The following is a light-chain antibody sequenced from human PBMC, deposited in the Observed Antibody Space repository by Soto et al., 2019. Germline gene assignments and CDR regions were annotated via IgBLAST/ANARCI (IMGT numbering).Light chain of an antibody. CDR2: DVS. J-gene: IGLJ1*01. CDR1: NSDVGGSNY. Sequence: QSALPQPPASPETPGHSITISCPGTNSDVGGSNYVSWYQQHPGKAPKLMIYDVSNRPSGVSNRFSGSKSGNTASLTISGLQAEDEADYCCSSYTSSSTPYVFGTGTKVTV. CDR3: SSYTSSSTPYV. V-gene: IGLV2-14*01.